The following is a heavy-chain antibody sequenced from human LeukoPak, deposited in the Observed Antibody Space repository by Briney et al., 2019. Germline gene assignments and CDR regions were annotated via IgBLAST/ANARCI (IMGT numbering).Heavy chain of an antibody. J-gene: IGHJ4*02. CDR3: TRSKALRLDDIYY. D-gene: IGHD3-9*01. Sequence: ASVKVSCKASGGTFSSYAISWVRQAPGQGLEWMGGIVPIFGTANYAQKFQGRVTITADESTSTAYMELSSLRSEDTAVYYCTRSKALRLDDIYYWGQGTLVTVSS. V-gene: IGHV1-69*13. CDR1: GGTFSSYA. CDR2: IVPIFGTA.